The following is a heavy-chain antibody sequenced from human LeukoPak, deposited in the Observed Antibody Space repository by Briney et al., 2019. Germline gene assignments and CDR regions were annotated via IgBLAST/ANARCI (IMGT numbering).Heavy chain of an antibody. CDR1: GYTFTGYY. J-gene: IGHJ6*03. Sequence: ASVKVSCKASGYTFTGYYMHWVRQAPGQGLEWMGIINPSGGSTSYAQKFQGRVTMTTDTSTSTAYMELRSLRSDDTAVYYCARAERGYSYGYSYYYYMDVWGKGTTVTISS. CDR3: ARAERGYSYGYSYYYYMDV. V-gene: IGHV1-46*01. CDR2: INPSGGST. D-gene: IGHD5-18*01.